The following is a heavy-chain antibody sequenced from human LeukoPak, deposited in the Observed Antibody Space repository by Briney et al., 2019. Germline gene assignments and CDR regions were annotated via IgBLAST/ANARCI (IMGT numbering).Heavy chain of an antibody. CDR2: IHSSGRT. CDR3: ARHQDGYGDYFDF. D-gene: IGHD5-24*01. V-gene: IGHV4-59*08. CDR1: GGSISNSY. Sequence: SETLSLTCPVSGGSISNSYWSWIRQPPGKGLEWIGYIHSSGRTKYDPSLESRVTVSIDTSMNHFSLKVSSVTAPDTAVYYCARHQDGYGDYFDFWGQGILVTVSS. J-gene: IGHJ4*02.